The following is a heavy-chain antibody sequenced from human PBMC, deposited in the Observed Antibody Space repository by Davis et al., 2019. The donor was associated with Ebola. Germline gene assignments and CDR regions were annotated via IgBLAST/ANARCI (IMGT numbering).Heavy chain of an antibody. Sequence: ASVKVSCKASGYTFTSYGISWVRQAPGQGLEWMGWISAYNGNTNYAQKFQGRVTITADESTSTAYMELSSLRSEDTAVYYCARDKRGGWNYYYYGMDVWGQGTTVTVSS. V-gene: IGHV1-18*04. CDR3: ARDKRGGWNYYYYGMDV. D-gene: IGHD6-19*01. CDR1: GYTFTSYG. CDR2: ISAYNGNT. J-gene: IGHJ6*02.